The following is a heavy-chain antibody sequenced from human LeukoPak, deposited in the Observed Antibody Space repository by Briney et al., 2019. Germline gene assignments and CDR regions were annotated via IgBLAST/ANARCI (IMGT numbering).Heavy chain of an antibody. Sequence: GGSLRLSCATSGFTFSSFAMHWVRQAPGKGLEYLSAIYSDGSRTYYADSVKGRFTISRDNSKNTLYFEMSSLRVEDTAVYYCVKSPGSGWPVWGQGTLLTVSS. V-gene: IGHV3-64D*06. CDR3: VKSPGSGWPV. CDR2: IYSDGSRT. J-gene: IGHJ4*02. CDR1: GFTFSSFA. D-gene: IGHD6-19*01.